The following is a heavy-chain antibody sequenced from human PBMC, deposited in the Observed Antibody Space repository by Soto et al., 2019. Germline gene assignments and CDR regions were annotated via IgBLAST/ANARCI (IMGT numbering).Heavy chain of an antibody. CDR3: ARADYDSTDDAFDI. Sequence: SETLSLTCTVSGGSISSGGYYWSWIRQHPGKGLEWIGYIYYSGSTYYNPSLKSRVTISVDTSKNQFSLKLSSVTAADTAVYYCARADYDSTDDAFDIWGQGTMVTVSS. CDR1: GGSISSGGYY. D-gene: IGHD3-22*01. J-gene: IGHJ3*02. CDR2: IYYSGST. V-gene: IGHV4-31*03.